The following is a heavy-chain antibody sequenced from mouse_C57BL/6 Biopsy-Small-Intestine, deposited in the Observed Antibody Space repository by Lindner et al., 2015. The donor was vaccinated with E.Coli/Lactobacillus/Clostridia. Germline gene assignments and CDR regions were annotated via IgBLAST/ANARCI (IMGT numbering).Heavy chain of an antibody. V-gene: IGHV1-47*01. CDR3: ARGSNWDEGGFDY. CDR2: FHPYNDDA. J-gene: IGHJ2*01. D-gene: IGHD4-1*02. Sequence: VQLQESGAELVRPGASVKMSCKASGYTFTAYPIEWMKQHHGKSLEWIGNFHPYNDDASYNEKFRGKATFTVERSSSTVYLELSRLTSDDSAVYYCARGSNWDEGGFDYWGQGTTLTVSS. CDR1: GYTFTAYP.